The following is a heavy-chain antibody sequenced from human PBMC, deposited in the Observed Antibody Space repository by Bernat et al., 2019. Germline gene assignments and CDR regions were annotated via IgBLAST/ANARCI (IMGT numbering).Heavy chain of an antibody. J-gene: IGHJ5*02. CDR3: AREGASYCSGNSCYDNWLDP. Sequence: EVQLVESGGGLVKPGGSLRLSCAASGFSFSDYRMNWVRQAPGQGLEWVSIISTTSSYAYYEDSVKGRFTISRDNAKNSLYLEMNSLRAEDTAVYYCAREGASYCSGNSCYDNWLDPWGQGTLVTVSS. CDR2: ISTTSSYA. V-gene: IGHV3-21*01. D-gene: IGHD2-2*01. CDR1: GFSFSDYR.